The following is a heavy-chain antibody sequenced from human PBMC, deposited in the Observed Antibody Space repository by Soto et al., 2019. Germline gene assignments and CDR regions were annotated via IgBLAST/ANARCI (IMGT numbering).Heavy chain of an antibody. Sequence: QVQLQESGPGLVKPSETLSLTCTVSGGSISSYYWSWILQPPGKGLEWIGYIYYSGSTNYNPSLKSRVTISVDPSKNQFSLKRGSVTAGDTAVYYWARVGGGGCSGGSCHFDYWGQGTLVTVSS. CDR1: GGSISSYY. CDR3: ARVGGGGCSGGSCHFDY. CDR2: IYYSGST. J-gene: IGHJ4*02. D-gene: IGHD2-15*01. V-gene: IGHV4-59*01.